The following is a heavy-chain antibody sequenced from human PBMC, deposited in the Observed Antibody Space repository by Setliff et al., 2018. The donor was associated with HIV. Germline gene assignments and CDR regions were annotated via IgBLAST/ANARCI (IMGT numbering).Heavy chain of an antibody. J-gene: IGHJ5*01. V-gene: IGHV1-46*01. CDR1: GYTFTSYS. CDR2: INPSSGST. D-gene: IGHD5-12*01. Sequence: GASVKVSCKASGYTFTSYSLHWVRQAPGQGLEWMGIINPSSGSTTYAQKFQGRVTMTSDTSTYTVYMELSGLTSDDTAFYYCASDAVSGYDWKWFDSWGQGTLVTVSS. CDR3: ASDAVSGYDWKWFDS.